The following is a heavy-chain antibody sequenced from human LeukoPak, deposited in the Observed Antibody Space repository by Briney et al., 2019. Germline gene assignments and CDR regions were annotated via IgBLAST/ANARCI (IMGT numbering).Heavy chain of an antibody. Sequence: ASVKVSCKASGYTFTGYYMHWVRQAPGQGLEWMGWINPNSGGTNYAQKFQGRVTMTRDTSISTAYMELSRLRSDDTAVYYCARDGPPYYYDSSGYYFDYWGQGTLATVSS. CDR2: INPNSGGT. J-gene: IGHJ4*02. CDR3: ARDGPPYYYDSSGYYFDY. CDR1: GYTFTGYY. V-gene: IGHV1-2*02. D-gene: IGHD3-22*01.